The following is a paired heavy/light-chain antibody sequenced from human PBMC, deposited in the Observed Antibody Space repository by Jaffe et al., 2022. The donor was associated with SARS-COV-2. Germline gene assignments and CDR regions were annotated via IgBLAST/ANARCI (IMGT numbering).Heavy chain of an antibody. CDR1: GGSISSAYYY. Sequence: QLQLQESGPRLVKPSETLSLTCTVSGGSISSAYYYWGWIRQPPGKGLEWIGTIDYSGKTYSNPSLRSRLTISADTSKNQFSLKLTSVTAADTAVFYCARNFGSESYYRPFDSWGQGTLVTVSS. CDR2: IDYSGKT. V-gene: IGHV4-39*01. CDR3: ARNFGSESYYRPFDS. D-gene: IGHD3-10*01. J-gene: IGHJ5*01.
Light chain of an antibody. CDR1: QSVRSRY. CDR3: QQYDTSPLT. V-gene: IGKV3-20*01. Sequence: EIVLTQSPGTLSLSPGERATLSCRASQSVRSRYLGWYQQKPGQAPRLLIYGASNRAAGIPDRFSGSGSGTDFTLTISRLEPEDFAVYYCQQYDTSPLTFGGGTKVEIK. CDR2: GAS. J-gene: IGKJ4*01.